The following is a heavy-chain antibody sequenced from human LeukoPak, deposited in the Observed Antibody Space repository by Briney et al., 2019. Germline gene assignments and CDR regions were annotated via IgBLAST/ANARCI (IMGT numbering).Heavy chain of an antibody. D-gene: IGHD2-2*02. CDR3: ARRGYCSSTSCYKGGYFDY. Sequence: SETLSLTCAVYGGSFSGYYWSWIRQPPGKGLEWIGEINHSGSTNYNPSLKSRVTISVDTSKNQFSLKLSSVTAADTAVYYCARRGYCSSTSCYKGGYFDYWGQGTLVTVSS. CDR2: INHSGST. CDR1: GGSFSGYY. V-gene: IGHV4-34*01. J-gene: IGHJ4*02.